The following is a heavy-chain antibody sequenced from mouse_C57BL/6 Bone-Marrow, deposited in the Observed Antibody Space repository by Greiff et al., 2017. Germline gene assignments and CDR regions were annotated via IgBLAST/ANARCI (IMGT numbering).Heavy chain of an antibody. D-gene: IGHD1-1*01. V-gene: IGHV1-5*01. Sequence: VQLQQSGTVLVRPGASVKMSCKTSGYTFTSYWMHWVKQRPGQGLEWIGAIYPGNSDTSYNQKFKGKAKLTAVTSASTAYMELSSLTNEYAAVYYCTHYGSSFCWYCDVWGTGTTVTVSS. CDR3: THYGSSFCWYCDV. J-gene: IGHJ1*03. CDR1: GYTFTSYW. CDR2: IYPGNSDT.